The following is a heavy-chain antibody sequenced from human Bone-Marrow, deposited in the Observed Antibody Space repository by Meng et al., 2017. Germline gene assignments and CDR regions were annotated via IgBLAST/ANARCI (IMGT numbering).Heavy chain of an antibody. V-gene: IGHV3-33*01. CDR1: GFTFSSYG. D-gene: IGHD6-19*01. Sequence: GESLKISCAASGFTFSSYGMHWVRQAPGKGLEWVAVIWYDGSNKYYADSVKGRFTISRDNSKNTLYLQMNSLRAEDTAVYYCARDKSGWLQDGFDYWGQGTLVTVSS. J-gene: IGHJ4*02. CDR3: ARDKSGWLQDGFDY. CDR2: IWYDGSNK.